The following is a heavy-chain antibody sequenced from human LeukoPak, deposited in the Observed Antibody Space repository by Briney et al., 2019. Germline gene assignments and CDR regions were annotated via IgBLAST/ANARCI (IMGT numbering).Heavy chain of an antibody. V-gene: IGHV1-8*03. J-gene: IGHJ3*02. CDR2: MNPNSGNT. D-gene: IGHD1-26*01. CDR1: GYTFTSYD. Sequence: ASVKVSCKASGYTFTSYDINWVRQATGQGLEWMGRMNPNSGNTGYAQKFQGRVTITRSTSISTAYMELSSLRSEDTAVYYCARGVSYGEAFDIWGQGTMVTVSS. CDR3: ARGVSYGEAFDI.